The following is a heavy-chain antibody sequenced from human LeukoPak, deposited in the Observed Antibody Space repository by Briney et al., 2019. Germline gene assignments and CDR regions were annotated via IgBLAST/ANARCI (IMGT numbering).Heavy chain of an antibody. D-gene: IGHD2-21*01. CDR2: INHSGST. CDR1: GGSFSGYY. CDR3: ARQNIPMTHYYMDV. V-gene: IGHV4-34*01. Sequence: PSETLSLTCAVYGGSFSGYYWGWIRQPPGKGLEWIGEINHSGSTNYNPSLKSRVTISVDTSKNQFSLKLSSVTAADTAVYYCARQNIPMTHYYMDVWGKGTTVTVSS. J-gene: IGHJ6*03.